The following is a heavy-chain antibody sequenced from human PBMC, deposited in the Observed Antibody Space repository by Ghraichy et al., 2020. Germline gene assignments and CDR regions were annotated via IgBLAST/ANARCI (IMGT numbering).Heavy chain of an antibody. CDR3: ARRSIRSTVLVQPPTRGGFDP. CDR1: GGSLTNHY. Sequence: SETLSLTCAVYGGSLTNHYWDWLRQTPGKGLEWIGEINHSGSTNYNPSLKSRVAISLDTSKNQFFLKLNSVTVADTAVYFCARRSIRSTVLVQPPTRGGFDPWGQGVLVTVSS. V-gene: IGHV4-34*01. D-gene: IGHD1-1*01. J-gene: IGHJ5*02. CDR2: INHSGST.